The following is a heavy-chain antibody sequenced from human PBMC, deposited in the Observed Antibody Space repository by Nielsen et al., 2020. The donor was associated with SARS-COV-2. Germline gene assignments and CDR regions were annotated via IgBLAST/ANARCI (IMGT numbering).Heavy chain of an antibody. CDR3: ARGNLAVAGYYFDY. Sequence: SQTLSLTCAVYGGSFSGYYWSWIRQPPGKGLEWIGEINHSGSTNYNPSLKSRVTISVDTSKNQFSLKLSSVTAADTAVYYCARGNLAVAGYYFDYWGQGTLVTVSS. CDR2: INHSGST. CDR1: GGSFSGYY. J-gene: IGHJ4*02. V-gene: IGHV4-34*01. D-gene: IGHD6-19*01.